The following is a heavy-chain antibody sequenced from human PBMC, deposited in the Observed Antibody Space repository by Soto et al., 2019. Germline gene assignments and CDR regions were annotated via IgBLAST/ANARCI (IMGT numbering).Heavy chain of an antibody. CDR3: ASFYSSRGESYYYGMDV. CDR2: INPNSGGT. CDR1: GYIFTGYF. Sequence: ASVKVSCKASGYIFTGYFMHWVRQAPGQGLEWMGWINPNSGGTNYAQKFQGRVSLTRDTSISTAYMDLSSLRSDDTAVYYCASFYSSRGESYYYGMDVWGQGTTVTVSS. D-gene: IGHD6-13*01. J-gene: IGHJ6*02. V-gene: IGHV1-2*02.